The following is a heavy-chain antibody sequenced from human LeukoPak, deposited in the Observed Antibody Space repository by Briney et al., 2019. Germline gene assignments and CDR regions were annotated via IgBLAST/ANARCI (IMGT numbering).Heavy chain of an antibody. CDR1: GGTFSGYY. Sequence: SETLSLTCAVYGGTFSGYYWSWIRQPPGKGLEWIGEINHSGSTNYNPSLKSRVTISVDTSKNQFSLKLSSVTAADTAVYYCARDPLPEYFQHWGQGTLVTVSS. CDR2: INHSGST. V-gene: IGHV4-34*01. D-gene: IGHD1-26*01. CDR3: ARDPLPEYFQH. J-gene: IGHJ1*01.